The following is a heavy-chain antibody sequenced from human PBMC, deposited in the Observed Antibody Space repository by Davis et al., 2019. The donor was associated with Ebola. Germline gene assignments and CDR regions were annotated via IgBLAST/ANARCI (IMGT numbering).Heavy chain of an antibody. CDR2: INPNSGGT. D-gene: IGHD3-3*01. CDR1: GYTFTGYY. CDR3: ARERAIFGVVINSLFDP. Sequence: ASVKVSCKASGYTFTGYYMHWVRQAPGQGLEWMGWINPNSGGTNYAQKFQGWVTMTRDTSISTAYMELSRLRSDDTAVYYCARERAIFGVVINSLFDPWGQGTLVTVSS. V-gene: IGHV1-2*04. J-gene: IGHJ5*02.